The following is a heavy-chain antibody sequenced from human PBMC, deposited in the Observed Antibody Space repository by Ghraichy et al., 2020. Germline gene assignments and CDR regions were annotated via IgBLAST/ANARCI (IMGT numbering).Heavy chain of an antibody. V-gene: IGHV3-9*01. CDR2: ISWNSGSI. J-gene: IGHJ5*02. D-gene: IGHD3-16*01. CDR1: GFTFDDFA. Sequence: GGSLRLSCAASGFTFDDFAMHWVRQAPGKGLEWVSGISWNSGSIGYADSVKGRFTISRDNAKNSLYLQMNSLRDEDTALYYCAIGQKFGSSKWWFDPWGQGTLATVSS. CDR3: AIGQKFGSSKWWFDP.